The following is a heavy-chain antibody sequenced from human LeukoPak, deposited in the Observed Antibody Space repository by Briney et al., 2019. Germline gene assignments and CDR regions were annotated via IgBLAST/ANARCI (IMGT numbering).Heavy chain of an antibody. CDR3: AKDSHPGSGSYYKGNFDY. D-gene: IGHD3-10*01. J-gene: IGHJ4*02. CDR1: GFPFSSYA. CDR2: ISGDGGTT. V-gene: IGHV3-23*01. Sequence: PGRSLRLSCVASGFPFSSYAMSWVRQAPGKGLECVSVISGDGGTTHYADFVKGRFTISRDNSKNTLYLQMNSLRAEDTALYYCAKDSHPGSGSYYKGNFDYWGQGTLVTVSS.